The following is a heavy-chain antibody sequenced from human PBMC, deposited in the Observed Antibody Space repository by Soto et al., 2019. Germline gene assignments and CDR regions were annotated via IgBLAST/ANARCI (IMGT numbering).Heavy chain of an antibody. CDR3: AGREFSSSSFYYYYYAMDV. D-gene: IGHD6-6*01. V-gene: IGHV4-34*01. CDR1: GGSFSDYY. Sequence: SETLSLTCAVSGGSFSDYYWSWIRQPPGKGLEWIGEINHSGSAKYNPSLKSRVTISVDASKNQLSLRLSSVTAADTAVFYCAGREFSSSSFYYYYYAMDVWGQGTTVTVSS. J-gene: IGHJ6*02. CDR2: INHSGSA.